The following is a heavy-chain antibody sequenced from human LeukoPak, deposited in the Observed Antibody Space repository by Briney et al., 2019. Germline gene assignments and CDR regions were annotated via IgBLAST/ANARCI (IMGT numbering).Heavy chain of an antibody. V-gene: IGHV3-74*01. D-gene: IGHD4-17*01. CDR2: INTDGSST. J-gene: IGHJ4*02. CDR3: ARDADGDLFDY. CDR1: GFIFSSYW. Sequence: GGSLRLSCAASGFIFSSYWMHWVRQAPGKGLVWVARINTDGSSTSYADFVKGRFTISRDNAKNTLDLQMNSLRAAHTAVYYCARDADGDLFDYWGQGTLVTVSS.